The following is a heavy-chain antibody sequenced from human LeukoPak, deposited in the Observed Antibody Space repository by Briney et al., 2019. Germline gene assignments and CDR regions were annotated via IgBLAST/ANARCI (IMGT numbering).Heavy chain of an antibody. Sequence: GASVKVSCKASGYTFTSYYMHWVRQAPGQGLEWMGIINPSGGSTSYAQKFQGRVTMTRDTSTSTVYMELSSLRSEDTAVYYCARESALRGYSYGHNDYWGQGTLVTVSS. J-gene: IGHJ4*02. CDR2: INPSGGST. CDR1: GYTFTSYY. D-gene: IGHD5-18*01. CDR3: ARESALRGYSYGHNDY. V-gene: IGHV1-46*01.